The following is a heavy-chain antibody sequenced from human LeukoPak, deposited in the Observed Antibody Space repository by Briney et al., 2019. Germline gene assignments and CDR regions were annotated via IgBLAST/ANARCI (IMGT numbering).Heavy chain of an antibody. J-gene: IGHJ4*02. V-gene: IGHV4-39*07. Sequence: SETLSLTCTVSGGSISSSSYYWGWIRQPPGKGLEWIGSIYYSGSTNYNPSLKSRVTISVDTSKNQFSLKLSSVTAADTAVYYCARVKFNVWFGYTGLDYWGQGTLVTVSS. D-gene: IGHD3-10*01. CDR2: IYYSGST. CDR1: GGSISSSSYY. CDR3: ARVKFNVWFGYTGLDY.